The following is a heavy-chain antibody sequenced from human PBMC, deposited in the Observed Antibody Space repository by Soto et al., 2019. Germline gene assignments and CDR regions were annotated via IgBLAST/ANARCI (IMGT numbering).Heavy chain of an antibody. Sequence: QVQLVQSGAEVKKPGASVKVSCKASGYTFSSYGISWVRQAAGQGLEWMGWISANNGHTNYAQKLQGRVTMTTDTYTSTAYMKLRSLRSDDTAVYYCARGSYHFDSSGYPTPDYWGQGTLVTVSS. CDR3: ARGSYHFDSSGYPTPDY. J-gene: IGHJ4*02. CDR1: GYTFSSYG. CDR2: ISANNGHT. D-gene: IGHD3-22*01. V-gene: IGHV1-18*01.